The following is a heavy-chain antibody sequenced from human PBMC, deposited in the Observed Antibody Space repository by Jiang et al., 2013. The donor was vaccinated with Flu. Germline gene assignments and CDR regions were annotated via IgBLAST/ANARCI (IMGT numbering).Heavy chain of an antibody. D-gene: IGHD2-15*01. V-gene: IGHV7-4-1*02. J-gene: IGHJ6*02. Sequence: QSGSELKKPGASVKVSCKASGYTFTDYPMNWVRQAPGQGLEWMGWINTNTGNPTYAQGFTGRFVFSLDTSVSTAYLQISSLKAEDTAVYYCATRSGCSGGSCAPPMNYGMDVWGQGTTVTVSS. CDR1: GYTFTDYP. CDR3: ATRSGCSGGSCAPPMNYGMDV. CDR2: INTNTGNP.